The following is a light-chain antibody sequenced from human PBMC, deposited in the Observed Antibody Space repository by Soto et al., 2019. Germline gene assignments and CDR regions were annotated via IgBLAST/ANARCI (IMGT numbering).Light chain of an antibody. J-gene: IGKJ1*01. CDR1: QSVSSN. Sequence: EIVLAQSPATLSLSPGERATLSCRASQSVSSNLAWYQQKPGQAPRLLIYGASTRATGIPARFSGSGSGTEFTLTISSLQAEDVAVYYCQQYDSTPWTFGQGTKVDIK. CDR3: QQYDSTPWT. CDR2: GAS. V-gene: IGKV3-15*01.